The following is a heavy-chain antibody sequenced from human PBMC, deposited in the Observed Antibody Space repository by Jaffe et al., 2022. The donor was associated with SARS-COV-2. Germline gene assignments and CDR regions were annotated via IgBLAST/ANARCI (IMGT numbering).Heavy chain of an antibody. Sequence: EVQLVESGGGLVQPGGSLRLSCAASGFTFSTYWMNWVRQAPGKGLEWVANIKQDGSVKYYGDSVKGRFTISRDNAENSLYLQMNSLRAEDTAMYYCARGTGSFDYWGQGTLVTVSS. CDR3: ARGTGSFDY. CDR1: GFTFSTYW. CDR2: IKQDGSVK. D-gene: IGHD3-10*01. V-gene: IGHV3-7*03. J-gene: IGHJ4*02.